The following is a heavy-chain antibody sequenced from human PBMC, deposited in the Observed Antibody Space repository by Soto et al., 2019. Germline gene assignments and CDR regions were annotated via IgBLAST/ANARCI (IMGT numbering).Heavy chain of an antibody. CDR2: IDPSDSYT. Sequence: GESLKIPCKGSGYSFTSYWISWVRQMPGKGLEWMGGIDPSDSYTNYSPSFQGHVTISADKSISTAYLQRNSLKASDTAMYYCARRYIAARPDYYYYVMDVWGQGTTVTVSS. D-gene: IGHD6-6*01. CDR3: ARRYIAARPDYYYYVMDV. J-gene: IGHJ6*02. CDR1: GYSFTSYW. V-gene: IGHV5-10-1*01.